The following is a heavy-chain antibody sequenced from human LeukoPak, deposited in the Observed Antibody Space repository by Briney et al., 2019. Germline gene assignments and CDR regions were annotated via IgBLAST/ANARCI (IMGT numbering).Heavy chain of an antibody. CDR2: IIPIFGTA. CDR3: ARDCSGGSCYEPYWFDP. D-gene: IGHD2-15*01. J-gene: IGHJ5*02. V-gene: IGHV1-69*05. Sequence: AASVKVSCKASGGTFSSYAISWVRQAPGQGLEWMVRIIPIFGTANYAQKFQGRVTITTDESTSTAYMELSSLRSEDTAVYYCARDCSGGSCYEPYWFDPWGQGTLVTVSS. CDR1: GGTFSSYA.